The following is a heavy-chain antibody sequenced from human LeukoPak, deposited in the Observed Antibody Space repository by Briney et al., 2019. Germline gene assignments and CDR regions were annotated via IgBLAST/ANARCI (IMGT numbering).Heavy chain of an antibody. V-gene: IGHV3-15*01. CDR3: TTGTWIQLWLADY. D-gene: IGHD5-18*01. Sequence: GSLRLSCAASRFTFSNACMSWVRQAPGKGLEWVGHIRGKTDGGTTDYAAPVQGRFTISRDDSKNTLYLQMNSLKTEDTAVYYCTTGTWIQLWLADYWGQGTLVTASS. CDR2: IRGKTDGGTT. CDR1: RFTFSNAC. J-gene: IGHJ4*02.